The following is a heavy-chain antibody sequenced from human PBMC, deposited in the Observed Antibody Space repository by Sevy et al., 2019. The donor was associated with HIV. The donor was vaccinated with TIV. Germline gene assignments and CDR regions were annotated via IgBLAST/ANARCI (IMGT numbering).Heavy chain of an antibody. CDR3: ARGRRFDDSSGSEFAFDI. CDR1: GGSFSGYY. Sequence: SETLSLTCAVYGGSFSGYYWSWIRQPPGKGLEWIGEINHSGSTNYNPSLKSRVTISVDTSKNQFSLKLSSVTAADTAVYYCARGRRFDDSSGSEFAFDIWGQGTMVTVSS. D-gene: IGHD3-22*01. J-gene: IGHJ3*02. V-gene: IGHV4-34*01. CDR2: INHSGST.